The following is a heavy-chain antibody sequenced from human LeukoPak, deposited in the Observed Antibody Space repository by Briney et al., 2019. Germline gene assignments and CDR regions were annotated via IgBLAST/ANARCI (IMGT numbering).Heavy chain of an antibody. D-gene: IGHD3-16*02. CDR2: IFYSGTT. J-gene: IGHJ4*02. CDR1: GGSISSYY. CDR3: ARDTKYDYVWGSYRWFDY. V-gene: IGHV4-59*01. Sequence: SETLSLTCTVSGGSISSYYWNWIRQPPGKGLEWIGYIFYSGTTNYNPSLKSRVSMSVDTSKNQFSLKLSSVTAADTAVYYCARDTKYDYVWGSYRWFDYWGQGTLVTVSS.